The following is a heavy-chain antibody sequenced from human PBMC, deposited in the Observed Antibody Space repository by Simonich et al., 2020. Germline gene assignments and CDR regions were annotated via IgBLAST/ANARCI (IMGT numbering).Heavy chain of an antibody. D-gene: IGHD2-15*01. V-gene: IGHV1-18*01. J-gene: IGHJ4*02. CDR2: ISAYNGNT. Sequence: QVQLVQSGAEVKKPGASVKVSCKASGYTFTSYGISWVRQAPGQGLEWMGWISAYNGNTNYAQKLKGRVTMTTDTSTSTAYMERRSLRSDDTAVYYCARASRGTWWYYYFDYWGQGTLVTVSS. CDR3: ARASRGTWWYYYFDY. CDR1: GYTFTSYG.